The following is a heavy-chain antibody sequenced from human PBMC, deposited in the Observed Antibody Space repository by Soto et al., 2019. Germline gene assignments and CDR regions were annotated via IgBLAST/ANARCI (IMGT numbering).Heavy chain of an antibody. CDR3: ATLNSFGSDY. D-gene: IGHD5-18*01. V-gene: IGHV3-74*02. J-gene: IGHJ4*02. CDR1: GFTFSNFW. CDR2: IYSDGSDP. Sequence: EVQVLESGGDLVQPGGSLRLSCAASGFTFSNFWMHWVRQAPGKGLVWVSRIYSDGSDPMYADSVKGRFTISRDNAKSTLYLQMNSLRAEDTAVYYCATLNSFGSDYWGRGTLVTVSS.